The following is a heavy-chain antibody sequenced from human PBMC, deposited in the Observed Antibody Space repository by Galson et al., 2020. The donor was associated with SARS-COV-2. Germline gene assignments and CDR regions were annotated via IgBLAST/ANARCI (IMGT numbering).Heavy chain of an antibody. Sequence: GASVKVSCRASGYTFIGYYMHWVRQAPGQGLEWMGWINPNTGDTHYAQKFQGRVTMTRDTSLSTAHMDLSSLTSDDTAVYYCATHPLRVEARGRDSWGQGTLVTV. D-gene: IGHD2-15*01. CDR2: INPNTGDT. CDR3: ATHPLRVEARGRDS. CDR1: GYTFIGYY. V-gene: IGHV1-2*02. J-gene: IGHJ4*02.